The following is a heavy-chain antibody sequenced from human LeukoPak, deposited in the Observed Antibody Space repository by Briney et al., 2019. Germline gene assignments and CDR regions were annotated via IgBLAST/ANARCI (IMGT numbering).Heavy chain of an antibody. D-gene: IGHD2/OR15-2a*01. CDR2: ISYDGSNK. Sequence: GGSLRLSCAASGFTFSSYAMHWVRQAPGKGLEWVAVISYDGSNKYYADSVKGRFTISRDNSKNTLYLQMNSLRAEDTAIYYCARAENHWGQGTLVTVSS. CDR1: GFTFSSYA. CDR3: ARAENH. V-gene: IGHV3-30-3*01. J-gene: IGHJ1*01.